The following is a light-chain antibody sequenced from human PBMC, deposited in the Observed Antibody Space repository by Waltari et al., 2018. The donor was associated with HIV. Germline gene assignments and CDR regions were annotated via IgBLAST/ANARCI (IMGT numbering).Light chain of an antibody. Sequence: YVLTQPPSVLVAQGKTATITCEGDRIGTKSVHWYQQKSGQAPQLIIYYDSDRPSGIPERFSGSNSGSAATLTISRVEDGDEADYYCEVWDETRNRVVFGGGTKLFAL. CDR1: RIGTKS. CDR2: YDS. V-gene: IGLV3-21*04. J-gene: IGLJ2*01. CDR3: EVWDETRNRVV.